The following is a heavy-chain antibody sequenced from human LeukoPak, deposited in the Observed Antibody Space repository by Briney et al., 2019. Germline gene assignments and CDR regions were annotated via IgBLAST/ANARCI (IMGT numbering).Heavy chain of an antibody. CDR2: ISGSGGTT. D-gene: IGHD2-15*01. J-gene: IGHJ4*02. V-gene: IGHV3-23*01. Sequence: GGSLRLSCAASGFTFSTYAMTWVRQAPGKGLEWVSVISGSGGTTYYADSVKGRFTLSRDNSKNTVFLQMNSLRAEDTAVYYCAKSIGGVVVVAADYWGQGTLVAVSS. CDR3: AKSIGGVVVVAADY. CDR1: GFTFSTYA.